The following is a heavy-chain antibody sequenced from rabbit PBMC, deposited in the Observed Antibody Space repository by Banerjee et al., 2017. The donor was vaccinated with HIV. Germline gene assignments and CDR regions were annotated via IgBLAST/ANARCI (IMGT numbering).Heavy chain of an antibody. CDR3: ARDLVVGDIGGGNGLNL. D-gene: IGHD2-1*01. J-gene: IGHJ4*01. Sequence: QEQLEESGGDLVKPEGSLTLTCTASGFSFSSSYWICWVRQAPGKGLEWTACIYDGSATTYYASWAKGRFTISKTSSTTVTLQMTSLTAADTATYFCARDLVVGDIGGGNGLNLWGQGTLVTVS. CDR1: GFSFSSSYW. V-gene: IGHV1S45*01. CDR2: IYDGSATT.